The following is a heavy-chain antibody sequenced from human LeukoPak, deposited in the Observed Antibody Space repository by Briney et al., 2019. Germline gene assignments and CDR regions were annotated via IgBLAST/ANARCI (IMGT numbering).Heavy chain of an antibody. D-gene: IGHD3-22*01. CDR2: ISYDGSNK. J-gene: IGHJ4*02. V-gene: IGHV3-30-3*01. Sequence: SCKASGGTFSSYAMHWVRQAPGKGLEWVAVISYDGSNKYYADSVKGRFTISRDNSKNTLYLQMNSLRAEDTAVYYCARGPRFDSSAHGDDYWGQGTLVTVSS. CDR1: GGTFSSYA. CDR3: ARGPRFDSSAHGDDY.